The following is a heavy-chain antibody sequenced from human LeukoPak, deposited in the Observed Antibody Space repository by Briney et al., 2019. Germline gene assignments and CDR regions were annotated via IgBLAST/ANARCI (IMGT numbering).Heavy chain of an antibody. V-gene: IGHV4-28*01. CDR2: IYYSGTT. Sequence: TSDTLSLTCAVSIHSISSSNWWGWIRQPPGKGLEWIGNIYYSGTTYYNPSLKSRVTMSVDTSKNQFSLKLSSVTAVDTAVYYCARNTYYNILTGYYGYFDLWGRGTLVTVSS. CDR1: IHSISSSNW. J-gene: IGHJ2*01. D-gene: IGHD3-9*01. CDR3: ARNTYYNILTGYYGYFDL.